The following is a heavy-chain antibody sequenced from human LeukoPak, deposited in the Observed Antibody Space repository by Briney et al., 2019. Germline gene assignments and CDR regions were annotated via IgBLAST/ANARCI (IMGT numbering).Heavy chain of an antibody. Sequence: ASETLSLTCAVYGGSFSGYYWSWIRQPPGKGLEWIGEIDHSGSTNYNPSLKSRVTISVDTSKNQFSLKLSSVTAADTAVYYCARRETYSGSSSGKRNWFDPWGQGTLVTVSS. CDR2: IDHSGST. V-gene: IGHV4-34*01. CDR1: GGSFSGYY. D-gene: IGHD6-13*01. CDR3: ARRETYSGSSSGKRNWFDP. J-gene: IGHJ5*02.